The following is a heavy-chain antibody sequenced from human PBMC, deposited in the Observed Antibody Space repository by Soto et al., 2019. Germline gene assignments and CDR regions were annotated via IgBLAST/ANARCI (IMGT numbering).Heavy chain of an antibody. CDR2: ISGSGGTT. V-gene: IGHV3-23*01. CDR3: AKGRSALPIFDF. Sequence: EVQLLESGGGWIQPGGSLRLSCAASGFSFSNYAMNWVRQAPGKGLAWVSFISGSGGTTDYADSVRGRFRLSRDNSKNTVDLEMNSLITEDTAVYFCAKGRSALPIFDFWGQGVMVTVSS. J-gene: IGHJ4*02. CDR1: GFSFSNYA.